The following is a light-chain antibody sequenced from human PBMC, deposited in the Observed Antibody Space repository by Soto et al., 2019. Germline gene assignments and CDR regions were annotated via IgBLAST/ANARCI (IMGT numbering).Light chain of an antibody. CDR2: TNN. CDR1: NSNIGTNT. J-gene: IGLJ1*01. V-gene: IGLV1-44*01. CDR3: AAWDDSLGAYV. Sequence: QSVLPQPPSVSATPGQRVTISCSGSNSNIGTNTVNWYQQLPGTAPRLLIYTNNQRPSGVPQRFSGSKTGTSASLAIGGLQSEDGADYYCAAWDDSLGAYVFGTGTKVTVL.